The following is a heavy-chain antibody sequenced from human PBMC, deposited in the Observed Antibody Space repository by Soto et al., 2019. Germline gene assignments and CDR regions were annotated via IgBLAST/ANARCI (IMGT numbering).Heavy chain of an antibody. D-gene: IGHD2-21*01. CDR2: IFRGSKT. CDR3: AINGYFSTDV. J-gene: IGHJ3*01. CDR1: GVSVSSKNW. Sequence: QMHLQESGPGLVKPSGTLSLACAVSGVSVSSKNWWSWVRQTPGKGLEWIGEIFRGSKTNYNPSLKSRVTISVDNSRNQFSLTLASVTAADTAIYYCAINGYFSTDVWGQGTLVTVSS. V-gene: IGHV4-4*02.